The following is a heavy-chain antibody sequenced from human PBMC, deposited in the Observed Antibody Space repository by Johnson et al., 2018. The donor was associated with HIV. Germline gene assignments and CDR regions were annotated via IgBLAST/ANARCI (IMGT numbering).Heavy chain of an antibody. CDR3: ARPVVADYWGAFDI. V-gene: IGHV3-20*04. Sequence: VQLVESGGGLVKPGGSLRLSCAASGFTFDDYGLSWVRQAPGKGLEWVAGMNWNGGSTGYADSVKGRYIISRDNAKNSLYLQMNSLRAEDTAVYYCARPVVADYWGAFDIWGQGTMVTVSS. D-gene: IGHD3-22*01. CDR1: GFTFDDYG. J-gene: IGHJ3*02. CDR2: MNWNGGST.